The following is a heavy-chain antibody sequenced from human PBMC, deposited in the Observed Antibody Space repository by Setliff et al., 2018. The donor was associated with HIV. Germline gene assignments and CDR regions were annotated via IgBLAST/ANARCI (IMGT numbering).Heavy chain of an antibody. D-gene: IGHD3-16*02. Sequence: SETLSLTCAVYGGSFSGYYWSWIRQPPGKGLEWIGEVTHSGRTNYNPSLESRVTTSVDTSKKQFSLRLTSVTAADTALYYCARGSDYIWGNYRFPFDYWGQGTLVTVSS. CDR1: GGSFSGYY. J-gene: IGHJ4*02. CDR3: ARGSDYIWGNYRFPFDY. V-gene: IGHV4-34*01. CDR2: VTHSGRT.